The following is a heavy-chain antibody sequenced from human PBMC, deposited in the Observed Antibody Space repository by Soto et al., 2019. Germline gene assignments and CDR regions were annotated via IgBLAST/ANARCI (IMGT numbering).Heavy chain of an antibody. CDR3: ARPPPRAQQLARYYFDY. V-gene: IGHV5-51*01. J-gene: IGHJ4*02. Sequence: PGESLKISCKGSGYSFTSYWIGWVRQMPGKGLEWMGIIYPGDSDTRYSPSFQGQVTISADKSISTAYLQWDSLEASDTAIYYCARPPPRAQQLARYYFDYWGQGSLVIVSS. CDR1: GYSFTSYW. CDR2: IYPGDSDT. D-gene: IGHD6-13*01.